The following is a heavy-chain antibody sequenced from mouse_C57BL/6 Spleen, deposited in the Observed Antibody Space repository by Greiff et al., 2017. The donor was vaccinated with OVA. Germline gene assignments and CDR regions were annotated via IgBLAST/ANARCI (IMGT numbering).Heavy chain of an antibody. CDR1: GYTFTSYW. Sequence: QVQLKQPGAELVKPGASVKLSCKASGYTFTSYWMHWVKQRPGQGLEWIGMIHPNSGSTNYNEKFKSKATLTVDKSSSTAYMQLSSLTSEDSAVYYCARAYYDYDEAWFAYWGQGTLVTVSA. CDR2: IHPNSGST. J-gene: IGHJ3*01. D-gene: IGHD2-4*01. V-gene: IGHV1-64*01. CDR3: ARAYYDYDEAWFAY.